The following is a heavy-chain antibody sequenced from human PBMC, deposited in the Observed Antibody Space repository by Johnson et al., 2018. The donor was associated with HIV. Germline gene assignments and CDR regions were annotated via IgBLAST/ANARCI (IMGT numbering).Heavy chain of an antibody. D-gene: IGHD3-22*01. CDR1: GFTFDDYG. CDR2: INWNGGST. CDR3: ARSGGYDNINAFDI. J-gene: IGHJ3*02. Sequence: VQLVESGGSVVRPGGSLRLSCTTSGFTFDDYGMSWVRQAPGKGLEWVSGINWNGGSTGYADSVKGRFTISRDNARNSLYLQINSLRAEDTALYYCARSGGYDNINAFDIWGQGTMVTVSS. V-gene: IGHV3-20*04.